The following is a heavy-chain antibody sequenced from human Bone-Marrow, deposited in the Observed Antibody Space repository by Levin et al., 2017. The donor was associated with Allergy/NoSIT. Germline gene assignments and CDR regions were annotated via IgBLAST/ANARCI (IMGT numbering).Heavy chain of an antibody. Sequence: GGSLRLSCAASGFTFSSYSMNWVRQAPGKGLEWVSSISSSSSYIYYADSVKGRFTISRDNAKNSLYLQMNSLRAEDTAVYYCARDNRGSLVATIGGVYYYYYMDVWGKGTTVTVSS. D-gene: IGHD5-12*01. CDR2: ISSSSSYI. V-gene: IGHV3-21*01. CDR1: GFTFSSYS. CDR3: ARDNRGSLVATIGGVYYYYYMDV. J-gene: IGHJ6*03.